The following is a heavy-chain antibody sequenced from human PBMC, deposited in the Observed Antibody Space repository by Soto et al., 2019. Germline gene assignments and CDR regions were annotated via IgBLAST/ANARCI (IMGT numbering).Heavy chain of an antibody. D-gene: IGHD3-16*01. J-gene: IGHJ5*02. V-gene: IGHV3-23*01. CDR1: GFTFSSYA. CDR2: ISGSGGST. CDR3: ANLVWDINRLAYGWFDH. Sequence: GGSLRLSCAASGFTFSSYAMSWVRQAPGKGLEWVSAISGSGGSTYYADSVKGRFTISRDNSKNTLYLKMNSLRAEDTAVYYCANLVWDINRLAYGWFDHWGQGNLVTVSS.